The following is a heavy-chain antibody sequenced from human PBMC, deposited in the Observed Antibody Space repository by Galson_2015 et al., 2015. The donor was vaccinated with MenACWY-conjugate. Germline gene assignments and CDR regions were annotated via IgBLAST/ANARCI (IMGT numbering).Heavy chain of an antibody. J-gene: IGHJ6*03. D-gene: IGHD3-16*01. V-gene: IGHV3-74*01. CDR3: AGSYVPGSDKKNYYMDV. Sequence: SLRLSCAASGFTFSSYWMHWVRQAPGKGLVWVSRVNRDGSGTGYADSVKGRFTISRDNAKNMLFLQMNSLKVEDTAVYYCAGSYVPGSDKKNYYMDVWGRGTTVTVSS. CDR2: VNRDGSGT. CDR1: GFTFSSYW.